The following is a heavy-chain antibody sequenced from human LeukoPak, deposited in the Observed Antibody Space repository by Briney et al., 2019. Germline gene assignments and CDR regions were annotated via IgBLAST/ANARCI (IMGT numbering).Heavy chain of an antibody. Sequence: PGGSLRLSCAASGFTFSSYSMNWVRQAPGKGLEWVSSISSSSSYIYYADSVKGRFTISRDNAKNSLYLQMNSRRAEDTAVYYCARTKNYGDYVPTRWGQGTLVTVSS. J-gene: IGHJ4*02. CDR1: GFTFSSYS. D-gene: IGHD4-17*01. CDR3: ARTKNYGDYVPTR. CDR2: ISSSSSYI. V-gene: IGHV3-21*01.